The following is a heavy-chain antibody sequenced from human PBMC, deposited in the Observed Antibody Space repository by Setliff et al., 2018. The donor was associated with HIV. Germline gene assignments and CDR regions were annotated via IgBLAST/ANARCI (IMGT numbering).Heavy chain of an antibody. CDR1: GYTFTAYG. D-gene: IGHD2-8*01. Sequence: ASVKVSCKASGYTFTAYGISWVRQATGQGLEWMGWMNPNSGNTGYAQKFQGRVTMTTDPSTNTVYMQLGSLQSDDTAMYYCAKGYSWSIVGALDIWGQGTMVTVSS. V-gene: IGHV1-18*01. CDR2: MNPNSGNT. J-gene: IGHJ3*02. CDR3: AKGYSWSIVGALDI.